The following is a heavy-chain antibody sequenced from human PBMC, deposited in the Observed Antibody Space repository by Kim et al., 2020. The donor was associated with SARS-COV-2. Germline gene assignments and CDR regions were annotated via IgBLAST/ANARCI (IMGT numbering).Heavy chain of an antibody. V-gene: IGHV3-7*01. J-gene: IGHJ4*02. Sequence: GGSLRLSCAASGFTFSSYWMSWVRQAPGKGLEWVANIRQDGRGNYKVASVKGRSPIPRDTPKNSLYLKMNSLRAEDRAVYYCARNGKGWGGYINAGGQGT. CDR1: GFTFSSYW. D-gene: IGHD3-16*01. CDR2: IRQDGRGN. CDR3: ARNGKGWGGYINA.